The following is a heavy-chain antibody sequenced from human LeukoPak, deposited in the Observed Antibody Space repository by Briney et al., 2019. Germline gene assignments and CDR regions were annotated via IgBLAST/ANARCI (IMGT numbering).Heavy chain of an antibody. CDR1: GGSISSGNYY. J-gene: IGHJ3*02. CDR3: ASLGYYDFWSGSAFDI. V-gene: IGHV4-61*02. Sequence: SETLSLTCTVPGGSISSGNYYWSWIRQPAGKGLEWIGRIYTSGSTNYNPSLKSRVTISVDTSKNQFSLKLSSVTAADTAVYYCASLGYYDFWSGSAFDIWGQGTMVTVSS. D-gene: IGHD3-3*01. CDR2: IYTSGST.